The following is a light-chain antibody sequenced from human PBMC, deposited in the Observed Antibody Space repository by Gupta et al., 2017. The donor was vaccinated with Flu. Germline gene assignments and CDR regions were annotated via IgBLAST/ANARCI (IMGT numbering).Light chain of an antibody. CDR2: GAS. J-gene: IGKJ4*01. CDR1: RSPSSNY. Sequence: GTRLFFPGEGTTIAFRSSRSPSSNYLAWYQQKPGQSPKLLIYGASIRATGVPDRFSGSGSGTEFTLTISSLEAEDLAVYYCQQEETSPLTFGQGTKLEIK. V-gene: IGKV3-20*01. CDR3: QQEETSPLT.